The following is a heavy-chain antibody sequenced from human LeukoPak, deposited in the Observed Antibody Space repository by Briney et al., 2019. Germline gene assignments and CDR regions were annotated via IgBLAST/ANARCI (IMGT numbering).Heavy chain of an antibody. Sequence: GGSLRLSCAASGFTFSTYEMNWVRQAPGKGLEWVSYISNSGSTIYYADSVKGRFTISRDNAKNSLYLQMNSLGADDTAVYYCARGGVRGVLLPVDYWGQGTLVTVSS. J-gene: IGHJ4*02. V-gene: IGHV3-48*03. CDR2: ISNSGSTI. CDR1: GFTFSTYE. CDR3: ARGGVRGVLLPVDY. D-gene: IGHD3-10*01.